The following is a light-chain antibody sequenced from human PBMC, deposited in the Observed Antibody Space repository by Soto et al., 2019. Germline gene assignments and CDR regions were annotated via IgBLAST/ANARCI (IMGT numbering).Light chain of an antibody. Sequence: EIVMTQSPATLSVSPGERATLSCRASQSINSNLAWYQQKPGQPPRLLISDASNRATGTPARFSGSGYGTDFTLTISSLEPEDFAVYYCQQRSKWPITFGQGTRLEIK. J-gene: IGKJ5*01. V-gene: IGKV3-11*01. CDR2: DAS. CDR1: QSINSN. CDR3: QQRSKWPIT.